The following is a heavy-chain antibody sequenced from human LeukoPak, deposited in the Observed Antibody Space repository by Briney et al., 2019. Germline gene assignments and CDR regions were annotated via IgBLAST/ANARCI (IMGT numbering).Heavy chain of an antibody. D-gene: IGHD3-10*01. J-gene: IGHJ6*02. V-gene: IGHV4-34*01. CDR1: GGSFSGYY. CDR3: ARGNTMVRGVKIDYYGMDV. Sequence: KPSETLSLTCAVYGGSFSGYYWSWIRQPPGKGLEWIGEINHSGSTNYNPSLKSRVTISVDTSKNQFSLKLSSVTAADTAVHYCARGNTMVRGVKIDYYGMDVWGQGTTVTVSS. CDR2: INHSGST.